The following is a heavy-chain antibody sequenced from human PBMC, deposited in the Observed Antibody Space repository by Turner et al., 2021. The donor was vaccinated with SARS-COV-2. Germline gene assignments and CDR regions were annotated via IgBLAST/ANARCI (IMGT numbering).Heavy chain of an antibody. Sequence: QLQLQESGPGLVKPSETLSLTCTVSAGSISSSTYYWGWVRQPPGKGLAWIGNIYYSGSTYYNPSLKSRVTISVDTSKIQFSLKLSAVTAAYSAVYYCARLMFTAMDYYGMDVWGQGTTVTVSS. CDR3: ARLMFTAMDYYGMDV. J-gene: IGHJ6*02. V-gene: IGHV4-39*01. CDR1: AGSISSSTYY. D-gene: IGHD5-18*01. CDR2: IYYSGST.